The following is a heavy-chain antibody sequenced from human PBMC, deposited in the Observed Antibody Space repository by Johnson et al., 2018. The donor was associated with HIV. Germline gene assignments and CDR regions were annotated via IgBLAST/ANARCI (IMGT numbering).Heavy chain of an antibody. V-gene: IGHV3-33*06. D-gene: IGHD3-9*01. J-gene: IGHJ3*02. CDR2: IWYDGSNK. CDR1: GFIFSSYC. CDR3: AKDLRVFDRFNAYDALDI. Sequence: QVQLVESGGGVVQPGRSLRLSCAASGFIFSSYCMHWVRQAPGKGLEWVAVIWYDGSNKYYAASVKGRFTISRDNSKNTLYLQMNSLRADDTAVYYCAKDLRVFDRFNAYDALDIWGQGTLVTVSS.